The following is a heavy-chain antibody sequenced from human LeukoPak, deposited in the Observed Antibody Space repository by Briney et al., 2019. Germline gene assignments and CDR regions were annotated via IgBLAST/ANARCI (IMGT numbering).Heavy chain of an antibody. CDR2: IKQDGSEK. CDR3: AKVRSRGFDAFDI. J-gene: IGHJ3*02. D-gene: IGHD5-12*01. V-gene: IGHV3-7*01. Sequence: GGSLRLSCAASGFSFSSYWMSWVRQAPGKGLEWVANIKQDGSEKYYVDSVKGRFTISRDNAKNSLYLQMNSLRAEDTAVYYCAKVRSRGFDAFDIWGQGTMVTV. CDR1: GFSFSSYW.